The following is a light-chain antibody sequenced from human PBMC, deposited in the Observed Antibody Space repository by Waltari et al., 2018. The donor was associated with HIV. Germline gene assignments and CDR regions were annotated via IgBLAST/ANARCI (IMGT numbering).Light chain of an antibody. CDR3: QQYDIWPQFT. CDR2: GAS. J-gene: IGKJ4*01. Sequence: EKVMTQSPGTLSVSLGERATLSCRASQGISSNLAGYQQKPGQAPRLLIYGASTRATGIPARFSGSGSGTEFTLTISSLQSEDFAVYYCQQYDIWPQFTFGGGTKVEIK. CDR1: QGISSN. V-gene: IGKV3-15*01.